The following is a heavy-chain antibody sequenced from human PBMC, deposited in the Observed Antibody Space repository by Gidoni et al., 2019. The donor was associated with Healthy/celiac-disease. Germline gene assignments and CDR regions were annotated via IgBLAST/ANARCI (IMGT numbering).Heavy chain of an antibody. V-gene: IGHV3-33*01. Sequence: QVQLVESGGGVVQPGRSLRLSCAASGFTFSSYGMHWVRQAPGKGLEWVAVIWYDGSNKYYADSVKGRFTISRDNSKNTLYLQMNSLRAEDTAVYYCARDGRTGPMVRGVNHLDYWGQGTLVTVSS. CDR1: GFTFSSYG. CDR2: IWYDGSNK. J-gene: IGHJ4*02. CDR3: ARDGRTGPMVRGVNHLDY. D-gene: IGHD3-10*01.